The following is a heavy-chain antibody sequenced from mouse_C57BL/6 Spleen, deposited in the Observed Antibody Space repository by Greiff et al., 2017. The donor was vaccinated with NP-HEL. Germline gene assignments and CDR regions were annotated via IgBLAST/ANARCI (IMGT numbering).Heavy chain of an antibody. J-gene: IGHJ4*01. V-gene: IGHV3-6*01. CDR3: ARGGPYAMDY. CDR1: GYSITSGYY. CDR2: ISYDGSN. Sequence: EVKLQESGPGLVKPSQSLSLTCSVTGYSITSGYYWNWIRQFPGNKLEWMGYISYDGSNNYNPSLKNRISITRDTSKNQFFLKLNSVTTEDTATYYCARGGPYAMDYWGQGTSVTVSS.